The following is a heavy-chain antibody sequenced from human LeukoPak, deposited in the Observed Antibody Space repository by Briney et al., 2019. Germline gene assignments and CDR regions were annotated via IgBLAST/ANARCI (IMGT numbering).Heavy chain of an antibody. CDR2: LSFDGAHK. CDR3: VRARAGGLDY. CDR1: GFTFRHYA. J-gene: IGHJ4*02. V-gene: IGHV3-30*04. D-gene: IGHD3-16*01. Sequence: GSLRLSCAASGFTFRHYAVHWVRQAPGRGLEWVAVLSFDGAHKYYAESVKGRFTISRDNSNNTLFLQKDSLRIEDRALYYCVRARAGGLDYWGQGTLVTVSS.